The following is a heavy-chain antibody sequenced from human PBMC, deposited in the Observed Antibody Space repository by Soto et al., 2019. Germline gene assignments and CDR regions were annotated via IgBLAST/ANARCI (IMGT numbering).Heavy chain of an antibody. CDR2: ISAYNGNT. D-gene: IGHD3-22*01. CDR1: GYTFTSYG. V-gene: IGHV1-18*04. J-gene: IGHJ4*02. CDR3: ARDLPGYDSSGYTFDY. Sequence: ASVKVPCKASGYTFTSYGISWVRQAPGQGLEWMGWISAYNGNTNYAQKLQGRDTMTTDTSTSTAYMELRRLRSDDTAVYYCARDLPGYDSSGYTFDYWSQGTLVTVS.